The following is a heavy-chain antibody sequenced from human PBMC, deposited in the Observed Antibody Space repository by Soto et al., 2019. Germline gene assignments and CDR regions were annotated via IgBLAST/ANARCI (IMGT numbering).Heavy chain of an antibody. D-gene: IGHD5-18*01. Sequence: EVQLVESGGGLVQPGGSLRLSCAASGFTFSSYWMHWVRQAPGKGLVWVSRINSDGSSTKYADSVKGRFTISRDNAKNTLYLQMNSLRAEDTAVYYCARDGDTAMDPIDYWGQGTLVTVSS. CDR2: INSDGSST. CDR3: ARDGDTAMDPIDY. V-gene: IGHV3-74*03. J-gene: IGHJ4*02. CDR1: GFTFSSYW.